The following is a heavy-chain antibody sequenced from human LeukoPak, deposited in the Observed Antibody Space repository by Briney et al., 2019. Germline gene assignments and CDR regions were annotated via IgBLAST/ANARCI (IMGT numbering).Heavy chain of an antibody. D-gene: IGHD5-18*01. V-gene: IGHV1-18*01. CDR1: GYTFTSYG. CDR3: ARDKPPRVDTGMVTRGYVGMDV. Sequence: ASVTVSCTASGYTFTSYGINWVRQAPGQGLEWMGWINAYNGNTNYAQKLQGRVTMTTDTSTSTAYMELRSLRSDDTAVYYCARDKPPRVDTGMVTRGYVGMDVWGQGTTVTVSS. J-gene: IGHJ6*02. CDR2: INAYNGNT.